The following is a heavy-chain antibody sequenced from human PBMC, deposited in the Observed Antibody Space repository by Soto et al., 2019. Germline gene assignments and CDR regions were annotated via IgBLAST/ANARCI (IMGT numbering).Heavy chain of an antibody. CDR2: ISGSGGST. D-gene: IGHD3-3*01. CDR3: AKDELRFLVNWFDP. J-gene: IGHJ5*02. V-gene: IGHV3-23*01. CDR1: GFTFSSYA. Sequence: WGSLRLSCAASGFTFSSYAMSWVRHAPGKGLEWVSAISGSGGSTYYADSVKGRFTISRDNSKNTLYLQMNSLRAADTAVYYCAKDELRFLVNWFDPWGQGTLVTVSS.